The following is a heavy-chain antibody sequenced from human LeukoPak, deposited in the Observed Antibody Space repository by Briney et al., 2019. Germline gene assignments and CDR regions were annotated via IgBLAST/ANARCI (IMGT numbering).Heavy chain of an antibody. V-gene: IGHV3-7*05. J-gene: IGHJ6*02. CDR1: GFAFSSFA. Sequence: GRSLRLSCTASGFAFSSFAMHWVRQAPGKGLEWVANIKQDGSEEVYVDSVKGRFTISRDNAKNSLFLQMNTLRAEDTAVYYCARDPYSSTWSYGMDVWGQGTTVTVS. CDR2: IKQDGSEE. D-gene: IGHD6-6*01. CDR3: ARDPYSSTWSYGMDV.